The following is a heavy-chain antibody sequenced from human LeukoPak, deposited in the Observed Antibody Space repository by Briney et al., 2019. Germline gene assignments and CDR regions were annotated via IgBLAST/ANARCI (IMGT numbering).Heavy chain of an antibody. J-gene: IGHJ3*02. CDR1: GFTVSSNY. V-gene: IGHV3-53*01. D-gene: IGHD3/OR15-3a*01. CDR2: IYSGGST. Sequence: GGSLRLSCAASGFTVSSNYMSWVRQAPGKGLEWVSVIYSGGSTYYADSVKGRFTISRDNSKNTLYLQMNSLRAEDTAVYYCARSLDYDAFDIWGQGTMVTVSS. CDR3: ARSLDYDAFDI.